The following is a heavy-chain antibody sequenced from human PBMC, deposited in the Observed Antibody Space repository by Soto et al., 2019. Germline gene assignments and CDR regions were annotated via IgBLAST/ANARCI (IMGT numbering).Heavy chain of an antibody. Sequence: GGSLRLSCAASGFTFSSYAMSWVRQAPGKGLEWVSAISGSGGSTYYADSVKGRFTISRDNSENTLYLQMNSLRAEDTAVYYWAKSPPFMTTGPFLDWGQETLVTVPS. CDR2: ISGSGGST. D-gene: IGHD4-4*01. CDR3: AKSPPFMTTGPFLD. V-gene: IGHV3-23*01. J-gene: IGHJ4*02. CDR1: GFTFSSYA.